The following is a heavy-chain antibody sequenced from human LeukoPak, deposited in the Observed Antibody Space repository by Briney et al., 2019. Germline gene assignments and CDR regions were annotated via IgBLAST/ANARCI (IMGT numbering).Heavy chain of an antibody. J-gene: IGHJ5*02. Sequence: SETLSLTCTVSGGSISSYYWSWIRQPPGQGLEWIGYIYTSGSTNYNPSLKSRVTISVDTSKNQFSLKLSSVTAADTAVYYCARPLGYCSSTSCYDNWFDPWGQGTLVTVSS. V-gene: IGHV4-4*09. D-gene: IGHD2-2*01. CDR1: GGSISSYY. CDR2: IYTSGST. CDR3: ARPLGYCSSTSCYDNWFDP.